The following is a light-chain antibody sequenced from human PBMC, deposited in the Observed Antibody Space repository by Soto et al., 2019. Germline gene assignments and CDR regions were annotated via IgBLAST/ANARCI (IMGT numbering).Light chain of an antibody. V-gene: IGKV1-12*01. CDR2: SAS. J-gene: IGKJ4*01. Sequence: IQMTQSPSSVSAYVGDRVTITCRASQSINFWLAWYQQTSGKAPKLLIYSASILQIGVPSRFSGSGSGTEFTLTISSLQPEDFATYFCQQAFSLPVTFGGGTRVEIK. CDR3: QQAFSLPVT. CDR1: QSINFW.